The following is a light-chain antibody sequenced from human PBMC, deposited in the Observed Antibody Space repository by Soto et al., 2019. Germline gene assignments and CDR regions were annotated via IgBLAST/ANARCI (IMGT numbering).Light chain of an antibody. Sequence: ESVLTQSPGALSLSPGERATFSCRASQSVSSSYLAWYQQKPGQAPRLLIYGASSRATGIPDRFSGSGSGTDFTLTISRLEPEDFAVYYCQQYGSSPRTFGQGTKVDIK. CDR1: QSVSSSY. CDR2: GAS. J-gene: IGKJ1*01. CDR3: QQYGSSPRT. V-gene: IGKV3-20*01.